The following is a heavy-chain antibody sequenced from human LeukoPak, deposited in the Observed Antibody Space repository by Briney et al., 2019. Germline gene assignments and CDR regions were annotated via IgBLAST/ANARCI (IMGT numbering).Heavy chain of an antibody. CDR1: GYSFTSYW. Sequence: HGESLKISCKGSGYSFTSYWIGWVRQMPGKGLEWMGIIYPGDSDTTYSPSFQGQVTISADKSINTAYLQWSSLKASDTAVYYCARPPPNSGSYSGVFDIWGQGTMVTVSS. V-gene: IGHV5-51*01. D-gene: IGHD1-26*01. CDR3: ARPPPNSGSYSGVFDI. J-gene: IGHJ3*02. CDR2: IYPGDSDT.